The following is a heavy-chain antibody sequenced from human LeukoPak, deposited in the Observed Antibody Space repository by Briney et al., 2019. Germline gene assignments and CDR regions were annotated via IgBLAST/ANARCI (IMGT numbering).Heavy chain of an antibody. CDR1: GYTFTGYY. V-gene: IGHV1-2*02. D-gene: IGHD4-17*01. J-gene: IGHJ4*02. CDR3: AREDYGDY. Sequence: GASVKVSCKASGYTFTGYYMLGVRQAPGQGLEWMGWINPNSGGTNYAQKFQGGVTMTRDTSISTAYMELSRLRSDDTAVYYCAREDYGDYWGQGTLATVSS. CDR2: INPNSGGT.